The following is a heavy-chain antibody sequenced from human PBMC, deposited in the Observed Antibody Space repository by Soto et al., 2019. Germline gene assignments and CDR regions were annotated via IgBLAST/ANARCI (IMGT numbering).Heavy chain of an antibody. CDR3: ARVGISSSDAFDI. J-gene: IGHJ3*02. Sequence: SETLSLTCTVSGGSISNDAYYWSWLRQHPGGGLEWIGYIYYSGNSYYNPSLKSRLAISVDTSKNQFSLELTSVTAADTALYYCARVGISSSDAFDIWGQGTKVTISS. CDR1: GGSISNDAYY. V-gene: IGHV4-31*02. CDR2: IYYSGNS. D-gene: IGHD6-6*01.